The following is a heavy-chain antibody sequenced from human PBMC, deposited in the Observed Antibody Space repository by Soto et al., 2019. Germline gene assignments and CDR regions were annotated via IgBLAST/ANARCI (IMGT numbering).Heavy chain of an antibody. Sequence: QVQLVQSGAEVKKPGASVKVSCKASGYTFTSYGISWVRQAPGQGLEWMGWISAYNGNTNYAQKLQGRVTMTKDTSPSTAYMELTSLKSDNTAVYYCARDRYDFWSDYWCVGYRGQGTLVTVSS. CDR2: ISAYNGNT. V-gene: IGHV1-18*01. CDR3: ARDRYDFWSDYWCVGY. J-gene: IGHJ4*02. CDR1: GYTFTSYG. D-gene: IGHD3-3*01.